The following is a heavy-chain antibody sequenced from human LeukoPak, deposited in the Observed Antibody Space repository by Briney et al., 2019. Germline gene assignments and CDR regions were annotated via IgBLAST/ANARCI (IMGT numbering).Heavy chain of an antibody. D-gene: IGHD6-19*01. CDR1: GFTFSSYA. CDR3: ARVSSSGWKFDY. Sequence: GGSLRLSCAASGFTFSSYAMSWVRQAPGKGLEWVSAISGSGGSTYYADSVKGRFTISRDNSKNTLYLQMNSLRAEDTAVYYCARVSSSGWKFDYWGQGTLVTVSS. V-gene: IGHV3-23*01. J-gene: IGHJ4*02. CDR2: ISGSGGST.